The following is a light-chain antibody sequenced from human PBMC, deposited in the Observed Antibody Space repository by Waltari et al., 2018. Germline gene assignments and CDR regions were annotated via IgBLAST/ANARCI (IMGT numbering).Light chain of an antibody. J-gene: IGLJ3*02. CDR3: QVWDSSSDHSYWV. CDR1: NIGSKS. V-gene: IGLV3-21*02. CDR2: DDS. Sequence: SYVLTQPPSVSVAPGQTARITCGGNNIGSKSVHWYQQKPGQAPVLVVYDDSDRPSGSPGRFAGSNPGNTATLTISRVEAGDEADYYCQVWDSSSDHSYWVFGGGTKLTVL.